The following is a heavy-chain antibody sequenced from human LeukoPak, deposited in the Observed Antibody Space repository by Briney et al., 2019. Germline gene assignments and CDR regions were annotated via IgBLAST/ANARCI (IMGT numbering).Heavy chain of an antibody. CDR3: ARVGETGTVTMELDL. J-gene: IGHJ1*01. CDR2: MSFDGSFE. V-gene: IGHV3-30*04. D-gene: IGHD1-7*01. CDR1: GFPFSDYS. Sequence: PGGSLRLSCVASGFPFSDYSLHWVRQAPGKGLELVALMSFDGSFENFADSVKGRFTISRDTARNTLYLHMGSLGVEDSAVYYCARVGETGTVTMELDLWGQGALVTVSS.